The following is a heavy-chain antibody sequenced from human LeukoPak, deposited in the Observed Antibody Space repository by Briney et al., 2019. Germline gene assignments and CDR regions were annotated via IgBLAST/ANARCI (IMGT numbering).Heavy chain of an antibody. J-gene: IGHJ4*02. CDR2: IYYSGST. V-gene: IGHV4-39*01. Sequence: SETLSLTCTVSGGSISSSCYYWGWIRQPPGKGLEWIGSIYYSGSTYYNPSLKSRVTISVDTSKNQFSLKLNSVTAADKAVYYCARRPTTVVTLYYFDYWGQGTLVTVSS. D-gene: IGHD4-23*01. CDR3: ARRPTTVVTLYYFDY. CDR1: GGSISSSCYY.